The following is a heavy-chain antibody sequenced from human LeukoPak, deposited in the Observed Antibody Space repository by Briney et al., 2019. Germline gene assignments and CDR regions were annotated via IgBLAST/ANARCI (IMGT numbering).Heavy chain of an antibody. CDR3: ARAYVVLAPITAYYYYLDV. V-gene: IGHV7-4-1*02. D-gene: IGHD5-24*01. J-gene: IGHJ6*03. Sequence: ASVKASCKASGYTFTSYAMNWVRQAPGQGLEWMGYINTDTGNPTYAQGFAGRFVFSLETSVSTAYLQISSLQSADTAVYYCARAYVVLAPITAYYYYLDVWGKGTTVTVSS. CDR2: INTDTGNP. CDR1: GYTFTSYA.